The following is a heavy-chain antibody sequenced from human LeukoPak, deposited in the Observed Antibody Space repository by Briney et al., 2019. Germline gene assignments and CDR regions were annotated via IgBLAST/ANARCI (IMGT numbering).Heavy chain of an antibody. V-gene: IGHV1-8*01. D-gene: IGHD4/OR15-4a*01. Sequence: ASVKVSCKASGYTFTSYDINWVRQPTGQGLEWMGWMRPNSGNTGYAQKFQGRVTMTRSTSINTAYMELSSLRPEDTAVYYCVRCAVGCYHNYGIDAWGQGTTVTVSS. J-gene: IGHJ6*02. CDR3: VRCAVGCYHNYGIDA. CDR2: MRPNSGNT. CDR1: GYTFTSYD.